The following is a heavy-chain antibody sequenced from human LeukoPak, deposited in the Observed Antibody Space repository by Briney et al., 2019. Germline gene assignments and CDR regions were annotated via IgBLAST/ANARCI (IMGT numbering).Heavy chain of an antibody. CDR2: INHSGST. CDR3: ARGLGFNRIGN. J-gene: IGHJ4*02. V-gene: IGHV4-34*01. CDR1: GGSFSGYY. Sequence: SETLSLTCAVYGGSFSGYYWSWIRQPPRKGLEWIGEINHSGSTNYNPSLKSRVTVSVDTSKNQFSLKLSSVTAADTAVYYCARGLGFNRIGNWGQGTLVTVSS. D-gene: IGHD1-14*01.